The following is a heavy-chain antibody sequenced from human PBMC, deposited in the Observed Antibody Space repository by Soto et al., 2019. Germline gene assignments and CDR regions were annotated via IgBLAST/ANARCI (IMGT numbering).Heavy chain of an antibody. V-gene: IGHV5-51*01. CDR3: ARQSDYGGDSMDY. D-gene: IGHD4-17*01. Sequence: LGESLKISCKGSGYKFTSNWIGWVRQMPGKGLEWMGIVYPYGSDTRYSPSFQGQVTMSADKSISTAYLQWSSLRAADTAMYYCARQSDYGGDSMDYWGQGTLVTVSS. J-gene: IGHJ4*02. CDR1: GYKFTSNW. CDR2: VYPYGSDT.